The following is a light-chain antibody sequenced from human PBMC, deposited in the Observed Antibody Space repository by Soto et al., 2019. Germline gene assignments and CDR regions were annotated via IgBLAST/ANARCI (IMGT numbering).Light chain of an antibody. J-gene: IGLJ2*01. CDR2: GNN. V-gene: IGLV1-40*01. CDR3: QSYDSSLSGYVV. CDR1: SSNIGAGYD. Sequence: QSVLTQPPSVSWAPGQRVTISCTGSSSNIGAGYDVHWYQHLPGTSPKLLIYGNNNRPSGVPDRFSGSKSGTSASLAITGLQAEDEADYYCQSYDSSLSGYVVFGGGTQLTVL.